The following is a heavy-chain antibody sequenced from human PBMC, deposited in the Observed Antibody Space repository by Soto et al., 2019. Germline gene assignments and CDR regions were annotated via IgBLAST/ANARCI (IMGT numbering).Heavy chain of an antibody. Sequence: VQLVESGGGLVKPGGSLRLSCTGSGFPFSAYNINWVRQAPGKGLEWVSSITVGSSHIYQPNSMKGRFTISRDDAKNAVYLQIDRLRDECTALYYRSRSPEVGVRGAYWGQGTLVTVSS. J-gene: IGHJ4*02. CDR2: ITVGSSHI. V-gene: IGHV3-21*01. CDR1: GFPFSAYN. D-gene: IGHD3-10*01. CDR3: SRSPEVGVRGAY.